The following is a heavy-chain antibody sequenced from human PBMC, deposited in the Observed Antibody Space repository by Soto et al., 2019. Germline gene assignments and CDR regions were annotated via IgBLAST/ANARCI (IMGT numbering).Heavy chain of an antibody. CDR2: IYSGGST. Sequence: GGSLRLSCAASGFTVSSNYMCWVRQAPGKGLEWVSGIYSGGSTYYADSVKGRFTISRDNSKNTLYLQMNSLRAEDTAVYYCERAQNIVATMVFDPWGEGTLVT. D-gene: IGHD5-12*01. J-gene: IGHJ5*02. CDR3: ERAQNIVATMVFDP. V-gene: IGHV3-66*01. CDR1: GFTVSSNY.